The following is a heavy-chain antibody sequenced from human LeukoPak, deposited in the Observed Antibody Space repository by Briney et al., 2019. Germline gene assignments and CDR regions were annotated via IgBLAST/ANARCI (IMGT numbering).Heavy chain of an antibody. CDR3: AHGESLDY. V-gene: IGHV2-5*02. CDR2: IYWDDDK. CDR1: GFSLSTRAVA. Sequence: SGPPLVKPTQTLTLTCTFSGFSLSTRAVAVGWIRQPPGKALEWLALIYWDDDKRYSPSLKSRLTITKDTSKNQVVLTMTNMDPADTATYFCAHGESLDYWGQGTLVTVSS. J-gene: IGHJ4*02. D-gene: IGHD3-10*01.